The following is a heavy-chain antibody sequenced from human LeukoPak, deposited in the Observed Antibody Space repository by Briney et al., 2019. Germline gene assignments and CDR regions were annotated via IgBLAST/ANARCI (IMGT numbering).Heavy chain of an antibody. V-gene: IGHV3-23*01. Sequence: GGSLRLSCAASGFTFSSHAMSWVRQAPGKGLEWVSAISGSGGSTYYADSVEGRFTISRDNSKNTLYLQMNSLRAEDTAVYYCAKDSRVDDYVWGSYHIDPWGQGTLVTVSS. CDR1: GFTFSSHA. J-gene: IGHJ5*02. CDR3: AKDSRVDDYVWGSYHIDP. D-gene: IGHD3-16*02. CDR2: ISGSGGST.